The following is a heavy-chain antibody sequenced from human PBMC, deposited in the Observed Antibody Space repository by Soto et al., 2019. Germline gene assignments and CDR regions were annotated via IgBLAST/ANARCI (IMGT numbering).Heavy chain of an antibody. CDR2: MYNTGRT. CDR3: ARDLWGYCGTDCYPLDV. CDR1: GGSISRYY. Sequence: QVQLQESGPGLVKPSETLSLTCTVSGGSISRYYWSWIRQPPGKGLEWIGYMYNTGRTVYNPSFKCRVTISVDTSKNQFSLQLDSVTAADTAVYYCARDLWGYCGTDCYPLDVWGQGTTVTVSS. D-gene: IGHD2-21*02. J-gene: IGHJ6*02. V-gene: IGHV4-59*01.